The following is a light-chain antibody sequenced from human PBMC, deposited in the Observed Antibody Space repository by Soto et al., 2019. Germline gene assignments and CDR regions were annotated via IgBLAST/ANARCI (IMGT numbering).Light chain of an antibody. CDR2: DVS. CDR3: NSYTSSNTYV. Sequence: QSVLNQPASVSGSTGQSITISCTGSSSDVGGYNYVSWYQQHPGKAPKLMIYDVSNRPSGISDRFSGSKSGNTASLTISGLQAEDEADYYCNSYTSSNTYVFGTGTKVTVL. V-gene: IGLV2-14*01. CDR1: SSDVGGYNY. J-gene: IGLJ1*01.